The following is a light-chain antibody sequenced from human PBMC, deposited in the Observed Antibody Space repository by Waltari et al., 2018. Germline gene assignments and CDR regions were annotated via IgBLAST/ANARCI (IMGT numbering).Light chain of an antibody. CDR1: QGISSY. CDR3: QQLNSYPLT. J-gene: IGKJ1*01. V-gene: IGKV1-9*01. CDR2: AAS. Sequence: DIQLTQSPSFLSASVGDRVTITCRASQGISSYLAWYQQKPGKAPKLLIYAASTLQSGVPSRFSGSGSGTEFTLTISSLQPEDFATYYCQQLNSYPLTFGQGTKVENK.